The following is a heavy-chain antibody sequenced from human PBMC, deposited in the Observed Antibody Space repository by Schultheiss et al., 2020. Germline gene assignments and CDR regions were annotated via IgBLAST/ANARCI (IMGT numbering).Heavy chain of an antibody. Sequence: SETLSLTCAVYGGSFSGYYWSWIRQPPGKGLEWIGEINHSGSTNYNPSLKSRVTISVDTSKNQFSLKLSSVTAADTAVYYCARSSGGYFDYWCQGTLVTVSS. CDR2: INHSGST. V-gene: IGHV4-34*01. CDR1: GGSFSGYY. CDR3: ARSSGGYFDY. J-gene: IGHJ4*02.